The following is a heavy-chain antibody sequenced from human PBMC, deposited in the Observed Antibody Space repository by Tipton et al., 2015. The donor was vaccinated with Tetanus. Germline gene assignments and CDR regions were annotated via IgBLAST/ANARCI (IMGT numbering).Heavy chain of an antibody. V-gene: IGHV3-11*06. J-gene: IGHJ4*02. CDR2: IRGAGGRT. CDR1: GFTFSDYF. Sequence: SLRLSCAASGFTFSDYFMSWVRQAPGKGLEWIAYIRGAGGRTGLGDSVKGRSTISRDNASNSLSLEMNSLTAEDTAVYYCARVRFFGSGSYSFDYWGQGTQVTVSS. CDR3: ARVRFFGSGSYSFDY. D-gene: IGHD3-10*01.